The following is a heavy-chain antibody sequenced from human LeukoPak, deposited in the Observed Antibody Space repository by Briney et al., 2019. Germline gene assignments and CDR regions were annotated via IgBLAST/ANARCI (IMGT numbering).Heavy chain of an antibody. CDR2: INSDGSST. Sequence: GGSLRLSCAASGFTFSSYWMHWVRQAPGKGLVWVSRINSDGSSTSYADSVKGRFTISRDNAKNTLYLQMNSLRAEDTAVYYCARVSCSTTSCSTYDYWGQGTLATVSS. J-gene: IGHJ4*02. CDR3: ARVSCSTTSCSTYDY. V-gene: IGHV3-74*01. D-gene: IGHD2-2*01. CDR1: GFTFSSYW.